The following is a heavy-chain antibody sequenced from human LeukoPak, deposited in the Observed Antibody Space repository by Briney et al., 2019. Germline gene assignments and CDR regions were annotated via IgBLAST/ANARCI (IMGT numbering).Heavy chain of an antibody. CDR3: VAGRGWLPDY. Sequence: GGSLRLSCAASGLTISTYWMNWVRQAPGKGLEWVANIKKDGSETYYVDSVKGRFTISRDNAKNSMYLQMNSLRDEDTGVYYCVAGRGWLPDYWGQGTLVTVSS. CDR1: GLTISTYW. J-gene: IGHJ4*02. CDR2: IKKDGSET. V-gene: IGHV3-7*01. D-gene: IGHD5-12*01.